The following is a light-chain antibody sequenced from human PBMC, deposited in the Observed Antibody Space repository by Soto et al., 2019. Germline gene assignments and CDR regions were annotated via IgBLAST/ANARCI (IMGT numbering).Light chain of an antibody. J-gene: IGLJ2*01. Sequence: QSALTQPASVSGSPGQSITISCTGTSSDVGGYNSVSWYQQHPDKAPQLKIFDVSNRPSGISDRFSGSKSGNTASLTISGLQAEDEADYYCSSDTSTNTLIFGGGTKLTVL. V-gene: IGLV2-14*03. CDR3: SSDTSTNTLI. CDR1: SSDVGGYNS. CDR2: DVS.